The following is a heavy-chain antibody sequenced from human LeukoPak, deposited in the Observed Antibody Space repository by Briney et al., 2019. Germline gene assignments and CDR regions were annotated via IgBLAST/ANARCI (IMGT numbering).Heavy chain of an antibody. CDR1: GYTFTSYG. V-gene: IGHV1-18*01. Sequence: GASVKVSCKASGYTFTSYGISWVRQAPGQGLEWMGWISAYNGNTNYAQKLQGRVTMTTDTSTSTAYMELRSLRSDDTAVYYCARDPNPSIAARPDNWFDPWGQGTLVTVSS. D-gene: IGHD6-6*01. J-gene: IGHJ5*02. CDR3: ARDPNPSIAARPDNWFDP. CDR2: ISAYNGNT.